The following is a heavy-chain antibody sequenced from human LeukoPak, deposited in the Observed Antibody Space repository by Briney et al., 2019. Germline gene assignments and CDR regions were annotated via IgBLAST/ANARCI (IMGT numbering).Heavy chain of an antibody. CDR2: IYSGGST. CDR1: GFTVSSNY. D-gene: IGHD3-3*01. Sequence: PGGSLRLSCAASGFTVSSNYMSWVRQAPGKGLEWVSVIYSGGSTYYADSVKGRFTISRDNAKNSLYLQMNSLRAEDTAVYYCATSNTIFGVAYYWGQGTLVTVSS. CDR3: ATSNTIFGVAYY. J-gene: IGHJ4*02. V-gene: IGHV3-53*01.